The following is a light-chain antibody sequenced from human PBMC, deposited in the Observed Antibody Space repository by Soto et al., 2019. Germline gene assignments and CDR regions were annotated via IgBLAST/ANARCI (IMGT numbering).Light chain of an antibody. V-gene: IGKV1D-8*01. CDR1: QGVSTY. J-gene: IGKJ4*01. CDR3: QQYGRFPLT. Sequence: VLWMTQSPSLLSASTGDRVTITCRTSQGVSTYVAWYQQKPGKPPKPLIYAASTLHSGVPARFSGSGSGTDFTLTISGLQSEDFAVYYCQQYGRFPLTFGGGTKVDIK. CDR2: AAS.